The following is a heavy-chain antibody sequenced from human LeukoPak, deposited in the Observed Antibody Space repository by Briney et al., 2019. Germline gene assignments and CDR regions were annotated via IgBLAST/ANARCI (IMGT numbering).Heavy chain of an antibody. D-gene: IGHD6-6*01. CDR1: GYTFTNYG. J-gene: IGHJ4*02. CDR3: ARAIAARPMDY. V-gene: IGHV1-46*01. Sequence: ASVKVSCKASGYTFTNYGITWVRQAPGQGLEWMGIINPSGGSTSYAQKFQGRVTMTRDTSTSTVYMELSSLRSEDTAVYYCARAIAARPMDYWGQGTLVTVSS. CDR2: INPSGGST.